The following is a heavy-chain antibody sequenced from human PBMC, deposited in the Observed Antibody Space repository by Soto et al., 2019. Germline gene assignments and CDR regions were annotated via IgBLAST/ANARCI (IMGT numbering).Heavy chain of an antibody. CDR3: ARANYYGSPGDFDY. V-gene: IGHV3-48*01. CDR1: GFTFSSYS. CDR2: ISSSSSTI. Sequence: EVQLVESGGGLVQPGGSLRLSCAASGFTFSSYSMNWVRQAPGKGLEWVSYISSSSSTIYYADSVKGRFTSSRDNAKNSLYLQMNSRRAEDTAVYYCARANYYGSPGDFDYWGQGTLVTVSS. J-gene: IGHJ4*02. D-gene: IGHD3-10*01.